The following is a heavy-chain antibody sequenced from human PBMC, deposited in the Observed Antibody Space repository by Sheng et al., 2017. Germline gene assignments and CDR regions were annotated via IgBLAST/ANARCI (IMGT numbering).Heavy chain of an antibody. V-gene: IGHV4-39*07. Sequence: QLQLQESGPGLVKPSETLSLTCTVSGGSISSSSYYWGWIRQPPGKGLEWIGSIYYSGSTYYNPSLKSRVTISVDTSKNQFSLKLSSVTAADTAVYYCARDRESDAFDIWGQGTMVTVSS. CDR2: IYYSGST. J-gene: IGHJ3*02. CDR1: GGSISSSSYY. CDR3: ARDRESDAFDI.